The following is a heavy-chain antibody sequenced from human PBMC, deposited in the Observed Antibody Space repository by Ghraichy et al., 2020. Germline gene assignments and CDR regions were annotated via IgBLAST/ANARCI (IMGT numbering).Heavy chain of an antibody. CDR1: GGTFSSYA. J-gene: IGHJ5*02. CDR2: IIPIFGTA. CDR3: ARGRGIVVVPAATLDRWFDP. V-gene: IGHV1-69*13. Sequence: SVKVSCKASGGTFSSYAISWVRQAPGQGLEWMGGIIPIFGTANYAQKFQGRVTITADESTSTAYMELSSLRSEDTAVYYCARGRGIVVVPAATLDRWFDPWGQGTLVTVSS. D-gene: IGHD2-2*01.